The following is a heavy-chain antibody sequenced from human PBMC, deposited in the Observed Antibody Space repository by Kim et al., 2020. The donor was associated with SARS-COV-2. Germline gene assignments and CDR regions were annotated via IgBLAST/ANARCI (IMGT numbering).Heavy chain of an antibody. CDR3: ASRACTNGVCRHLRENNWFDP. CDR1: GGSISSSNW. J-gene: IGHJ5*02. CDR2: IYHSGST. V-gene: IGHV4-4*02. D-gene: IGHD2-8*01. Sequence: SETLSLTCAVSGGSISSSNWWSWVRQPPGKGLEWIGEIYHSGSTNYNPSLKSRVTISVDKSKNQFSLKLSSVTAADTAVYYCASRACTNGVCRHLRENNWFDPWGQGTLVTVSS.